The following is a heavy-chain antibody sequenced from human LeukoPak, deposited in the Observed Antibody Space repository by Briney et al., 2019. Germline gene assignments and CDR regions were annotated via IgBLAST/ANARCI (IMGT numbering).Heavy chain of an antibody. Sequence: GGSLRLSCVASGFNLVSYTMNWVRHAPGKGLEWVSVIANSGETTHYADSVKGRFTISRDNSKNTLYLQMDSLRAEDTAIYYCAKGSVVYYDFWSGSYSDYWGQGTLVTVSS. J-gene: IGHJ4*02. D-gene: IGHD3-3*01. CDR3: AKGSVVYYDFWSGSYSDY. CDR2: IANSGETT. V-gene: IGHV3-23*01. CDR1: GFNLVSYT.